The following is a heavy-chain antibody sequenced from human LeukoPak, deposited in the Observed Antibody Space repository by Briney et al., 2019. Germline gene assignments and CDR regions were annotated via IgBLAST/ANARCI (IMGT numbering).Heavy chain of an antibody. J-gene: IGHJ6*02. CDR3: AKSRGVNYYYYGMDV. CDR1: GFTFSSYW. CDR2: IKQDGSEK. D-gene: IGHD3-10*01. Sequence: GSLRLSCAASGFTFSSYWMSWVRQAPGKGLEWVANIKQDGSEKYYVDSVKGRFTISRDNAKNSLYLQMNSLRAEDTAVYYCAKSRGVNYYYYGMDVWGQGTTVTVSS. V-gene: IGHV3-7*01.